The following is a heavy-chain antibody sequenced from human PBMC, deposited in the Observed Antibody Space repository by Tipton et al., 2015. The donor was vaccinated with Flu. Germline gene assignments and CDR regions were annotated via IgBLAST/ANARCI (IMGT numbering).Heavy chain of an antibody. CDR3: ARDTPDKEMVTDYYGMEV. Sequence: QVQLVQSGAEVKKPGASVIVSCKASGYTFTSYGISWLRQAPGQGLEWMGWISPYLINTYSAQKLQGRVTMTTDESTSTAYMELRSLTTDDTAVYYCARDTPDKEMVTDYYGMEVWGQGTTVTVSS. J-gene: IGHJ6*02. D-gene: IGHD5-18*01. CDR1: GYTFTSYG. V-gene: IGHV1-18*01. CDR2: ISPYLINT.